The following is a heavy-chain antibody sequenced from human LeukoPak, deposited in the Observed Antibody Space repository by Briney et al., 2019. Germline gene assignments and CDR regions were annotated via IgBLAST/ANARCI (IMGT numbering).Heavy chain of an antibody. CDR3: AVWGSNNWFDP. D-gene: IGHD3-16*01. J-gene: IGHJ5*02. CDR2: INPSGGST. V-gene: IGHV1-46*01. CDR1: GYTFTSYY. Sequence: GASVKVSCKASGYTFTSYYMHWVRQAPGQGLEWMGIINPSGGSTSYAQKFQGRVTITADESTSTAYMELSSLRSEDTAVYYCAVWGSNNWFDPWGQGTLVTVSS.